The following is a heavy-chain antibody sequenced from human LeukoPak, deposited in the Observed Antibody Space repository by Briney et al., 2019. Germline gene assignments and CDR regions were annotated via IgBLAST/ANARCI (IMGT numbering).Heavy chain of an antibody. V-gene: IGHV6-1*01. Sequence: SQTPSLTCAISGDSVSSNSAAWNWIRQSPSRGLEWLGRTYYRSKWYNDYAVSVKSRITINPDTSKNQFSLQLNSVTPEDTAVYYCARATPYCSSTSCYGALNYWGQGTLVTVSS. CDR1: GDSVSSNSAA. CDR3: ARATPYCSSTSCYGALNY. D-gene: IGHD2-2*01. J-gene: IGHJ4*02. CDR2: TYYRSKWYN.